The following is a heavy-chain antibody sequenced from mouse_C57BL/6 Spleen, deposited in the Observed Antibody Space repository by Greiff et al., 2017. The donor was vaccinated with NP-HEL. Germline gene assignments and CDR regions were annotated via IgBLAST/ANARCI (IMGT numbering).Heavy chain of an antibody. J-gene: IGHJ2*01. Sequence: DVKLVESEGGLVQPGSSMKLSCTASGFTFSDYYMAWVRQVPEKGLEWVANINYDGSSTYYLDSLKSRFIISRDNAKNILYLQMSSLKSEDTATYYCAREGYSNDFDYWGQGTTLTVSS. D-gene: IGHD2-5*01. V-gene: IGHV5-16*01. CDR1: GFTFSDYY. CDR3: AREGYSNDFDY. CDR2: INYDGSST.